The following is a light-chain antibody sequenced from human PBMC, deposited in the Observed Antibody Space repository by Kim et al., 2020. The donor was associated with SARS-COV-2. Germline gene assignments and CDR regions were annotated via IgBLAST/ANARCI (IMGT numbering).Light chain of an antibody. CDR1: QSISRW. CDR3: QQSSSLPGT. CDR2: DAS. Sequence: ASVGNRVTTTCRASQSISRWVAWYQQKPGKAPKLLMYDASSLESGVPSRFSGSGSGTEFTLTISSLQPDDFATYYCQQSSSLPGTFGQGTKVDIK. J-gene: IGKJ1*01. V-gene: IGKV1-5*01.